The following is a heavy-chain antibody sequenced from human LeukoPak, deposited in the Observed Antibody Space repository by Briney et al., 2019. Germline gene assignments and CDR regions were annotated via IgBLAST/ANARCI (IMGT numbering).Heavy chain of an antibody. Sequence: ASVKVSCKASGYIFISYGIGWVRQAPGQGLEWMGWIITYNGNTNYAQKFQDRVTMTTDTSTSTAYMEPRSLRSDDSAVYYCVRRYCTGGSCNWFDPWGQGTLVTVSS. CDR3: VRRYCTGGSCNWFDP. V-gene: IGHV1-18*01. CDR1: GYIFISYG. D-gene: IGHD2-8*02. J-gene: IGHJ5*02. CDR2: IITYNGNT.